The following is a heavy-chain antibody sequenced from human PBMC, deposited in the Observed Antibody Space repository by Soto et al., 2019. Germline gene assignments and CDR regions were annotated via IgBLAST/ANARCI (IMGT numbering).Heavy chain of an antibody. CDR1: GGTFSSYA. V-gene: IGHV1-69*13. J-gene: IGHJ6*02. CDR2: IIPIFGTA. Sequence: ASVKVSCKASGGTFSSYAISWVRQAPGQGLEWMGGIIPIFGTANYAQKFQGRATITADESTSTAYMELSSLRSEDTAVYYCARARGGNADGMDVWGQGTTVTVSS. CDR3: ARARGGNADGMDV. D-gene: IGHD2-15*01.